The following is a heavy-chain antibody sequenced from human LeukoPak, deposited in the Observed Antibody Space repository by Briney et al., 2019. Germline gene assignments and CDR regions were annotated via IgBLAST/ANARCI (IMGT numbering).Heavy chain of an antibody. V-gene: IGHV3-15*04. CDR2: TVSEIDGGTT. CDR3: TTDEDWNYARKDV. Sequence: GGSLRLSCAASGFIFSSYAMNWVRQAPGKGLEWVGQTVSEIDGGTTDYATPVKGRFTISRDDSKSTLYLQMNSLKIEDTAVYYCTTDEDWNYARKDVWGQGATVIVSS. D-gene: IGHD1-7*01. CDR1: GFIFSSYA. J-gene: IGHJ6*02.